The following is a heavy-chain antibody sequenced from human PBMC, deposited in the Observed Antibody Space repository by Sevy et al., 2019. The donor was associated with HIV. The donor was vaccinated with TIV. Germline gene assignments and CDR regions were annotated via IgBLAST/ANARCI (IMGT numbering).Heavy chain of an antibody. CDR2: INSDGSST. CDR3: ARGGTYDFWSGYYNPKGVYYYYGMDV. CDR1: GFTFSSYW. D-gene: IGHD3-3*01. V-gene: IGHV3-74*01. J-gene: IGHJ6*02. Sequence: GGSLRLSCAASGFTFSSYWMHWVRQAPGKGLVWVSRINSDGSSTSYADSVKGRFTISRDNAKNTLYLQMNSLRAEDTAGYYCARGGTYDFWSGYYNPKGVYYYYGMDVWGQGTTVTVSS.